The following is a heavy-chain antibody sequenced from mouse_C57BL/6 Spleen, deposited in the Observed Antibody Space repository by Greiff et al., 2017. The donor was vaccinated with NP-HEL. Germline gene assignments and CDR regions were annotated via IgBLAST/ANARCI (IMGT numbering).Heavy chain of an antibody. CDR1: GYTFTSYW. V-gene: IGHV1-55*01. CDR2: IYPGSGST. Sequence: VQLQQPGAELVKPGASVKMSCKASGYTFTSYWITWVQQRPGQGLEWIGDIYPGSGSTNYNEKFKSKATLTVDTSSSTAYMLLSSLTSEDSAVYYCARGGVVATDWYFDVWGTGTTVTVSS. CDR3: ARGGVVATDWYFDV. D-gene: IGHD1-1*01. J-gene: IGHJ1*03.